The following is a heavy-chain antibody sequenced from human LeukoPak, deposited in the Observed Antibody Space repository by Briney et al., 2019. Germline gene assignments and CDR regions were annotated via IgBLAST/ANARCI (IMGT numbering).Heavy chain of an antibody. CDR3: AREDGSQLDY. J-gene: IGHJ4*02. V-gene: IGHV3-48*03. D-gene: IGHD1-26*01. CDR2: ISSSGSST. Sequence: GGSLRLSCATSGFTFSDYEMSWVRQTPGKGLEWVSYISSSGSSTYYADSVKGRFTISRDNAKSSLCLQMDSLRAGDTAVYYCAREDGSQLDYWGRGTLVTVSS. CDR1: GFTFSDYE.